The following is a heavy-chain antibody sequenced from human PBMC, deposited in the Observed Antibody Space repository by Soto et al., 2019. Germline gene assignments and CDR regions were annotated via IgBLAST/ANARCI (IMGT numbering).Heavy chain of an antibody. CDR2: INAGNGNT. CDR1: GYTFTSYA. Sequence: ASVKVSCKASGYTFTSYAMHWVRQAPGQRLEWMGWINAGNGNTKYSQKFQGRVTITRDTSASTAYMELSSLRSEDTAVYYCARDAFGYRSSTSCYMVSWFDPWGQGTLVTAPQ. CDR3: ARDAFGYRSSTSCYMVSWFDP. J-gene: IGHJ5*02. D-gene: IGHD2-2*02. V-gene: IGHV1-3*01.